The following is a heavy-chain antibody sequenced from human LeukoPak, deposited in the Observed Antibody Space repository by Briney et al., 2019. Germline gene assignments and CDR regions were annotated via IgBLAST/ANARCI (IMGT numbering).Heavy chain of an antibody. CDR3: ARVGITFGGVIVNYYYGMDV. D-gene: IGHD3-16*02. Sequence: GGSLRLSCAASGFTFAEYTMHWVRQAPGKGLEWVSLISWNGARIHYGDSVKGRFTISRDSAKNSLYLQMNSLRAEDTAVYYCARVGITFGGVIVNYYYGMDVWGQGTTVTVSS. V-gene: IGHV3-43*01. J-gene: IGHJ6*02. CDR2: ISWNGARI. CDR1: GFTFAEYT.